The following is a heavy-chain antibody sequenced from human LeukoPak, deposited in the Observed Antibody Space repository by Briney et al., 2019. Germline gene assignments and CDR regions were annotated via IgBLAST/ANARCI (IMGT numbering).Heavy chain of an antibody. V-gene: IGHV1-18*01. CDR1: GYTFTSYG. D-gene: IGHD5-18*01. CDR2: ISAYNGNT. Sequence: ASVKVSCKASGYTFTSYGISWVRQAPGQGLEWMGWISAYNGNTNYAQKLQGRVTVTTDTSTSTAYMELRSLRSDDTAIFYCVRDLGVDTSMIFFDFWGQGTLVTVSS. J-gene: IGHJ4*02. CDR3: VRDLGVDTSMIFFDF.